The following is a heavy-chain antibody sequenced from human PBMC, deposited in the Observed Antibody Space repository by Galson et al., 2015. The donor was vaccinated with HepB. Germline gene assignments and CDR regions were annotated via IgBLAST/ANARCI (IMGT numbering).Heavy chain of an antibody. CDR3: AKAIALYFYYGLDV. CDR2: ISGSGGST. CDR1: GFTFSSYA. J-gene: IGHJ6*02. Sequence: SLRLSCAASGFTFSSYALRWVRQAPGKGLEWVSAISGSGGSTYYADSVKGRFTISRDNSKNTLHLQVNRLRAEDTAVYYCAKAIALYFYYGLDVWGQGTTVTVSS. V-gene: IGHV3-23*01.